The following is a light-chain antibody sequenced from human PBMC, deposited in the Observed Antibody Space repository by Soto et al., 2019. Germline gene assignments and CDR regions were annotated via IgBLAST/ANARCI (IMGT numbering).Light chain of an antibody. CDR1: QRHSSSY. Sequence: VLTQSPGTLSLSPGERATLFCRASQRHSSSYLAWHQQNPSHASRLLTYDASSRATGIPDRFSGSVSRTDLTLTINRLEPEDCAIYYCQQYGSSPSWTVGQGTKVDSK. CDR2: DAS. J-gene: IGKJ1*01. CDR3: QQYGSSPSWT. V-gene: IGKV3-20*01.